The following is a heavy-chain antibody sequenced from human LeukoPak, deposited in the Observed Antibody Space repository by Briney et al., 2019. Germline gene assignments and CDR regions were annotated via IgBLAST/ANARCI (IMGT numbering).Heavy chain of an antibody. CDR2: IMQDGTNK. CDR1: GFTFSSYW. CDR3: ARGDGSSSGLYFDY. Sequence: PGGSLRLSCTASGFTFSSYWMSWVRQAPGKGLEWVANIMQDGTNKYYVDSVQGRFTVSRDNAKNSLYLQMNSLRDEDTAVYYCARGDGSSSGLYFDYWGQGTLVTVSS. V-gene: IGHV3-7*01. D-gene: IGHD6-6*01. J-gene: IGHJ4*02.